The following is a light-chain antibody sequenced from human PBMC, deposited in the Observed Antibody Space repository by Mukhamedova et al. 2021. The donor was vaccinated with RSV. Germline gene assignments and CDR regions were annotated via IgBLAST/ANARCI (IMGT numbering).Light chain of an antibody. Sequence: WYQRRVHGKAPKLLIYKASSLESGVPSRFSGSGSGTEFTLTISSLQPDDFATYYCQQYNSYPYVTFGQGTKLEIK. CDR3: QQYNSYPYVT. J-gene: IGKJ2*01. V-gene: IGKV1-5*03. CDR2: KAS.